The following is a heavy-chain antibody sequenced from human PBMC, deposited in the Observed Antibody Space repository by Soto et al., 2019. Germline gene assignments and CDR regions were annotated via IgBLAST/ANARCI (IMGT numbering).Heavy chain of an antibody. D-gene: IGHD3-9*01. CDR3: ATVLYCAISNVYYDVFGN. CDR1: GFTFNNFG. Sequence: EVQLVESGGGLVQPGGSLRLSCMASGFTFNNFGMAWVRQAPGKGLEWVANLKGDGSKENYVDSVKGRFTISRDNAKNTLYLQMNLLIPKDTALSVCATVLYCAISNVYYDVFGNWGQGTMVTVSS. V-gene: IGHV3-7*01. J-gene: IGHJ3*02. CDR2: LKGDGSKE.